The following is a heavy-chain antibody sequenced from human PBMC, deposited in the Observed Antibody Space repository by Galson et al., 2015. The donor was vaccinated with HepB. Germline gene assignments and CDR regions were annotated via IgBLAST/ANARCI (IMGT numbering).Heavy chain of an antibody. Sequence: QVQLQESGPGLVKPSETLSLTCAVSGGSISSSNWWSWVRQPPGKGLEWIGEIYHSGSTNYNPSLKSRVTISVDKSKNQFSLKLSSVTAADTAVYYCARDGGGYDSSGYSNWFDPWGQGTLVTVSS. CDR1: GGSISSSNW. J-gene: IGHJ5*02. CDR3: ARDGGGYDSSGYSNWFDP. CDR2: IYHSGST. V-gene: IGHV4-4*02. D-gene: IGHD3-22*01.